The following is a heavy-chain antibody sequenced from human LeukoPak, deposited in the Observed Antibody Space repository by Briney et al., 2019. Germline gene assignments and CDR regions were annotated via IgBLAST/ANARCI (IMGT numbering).Heavy chain of an antibody. V-gene: IGHV4-59*01. CDR1: GGSISSYY. CDR2: IYYSGST. Sequence: SETLSLTCTVSGGSISSYYWSWIRQPPGKGLEWVGYIYYSGSTNYNPSLKSRVTISVDTSKNQFSLKLNSVTAADTAVYYCARVLGYYDSSGYYYLFDYWGQGTLVTVSS. D-gene: IGHD3-22*01. J-gene: IGHJ4*02. CDR3: ARVLGYYDSSGYYYLFDY.